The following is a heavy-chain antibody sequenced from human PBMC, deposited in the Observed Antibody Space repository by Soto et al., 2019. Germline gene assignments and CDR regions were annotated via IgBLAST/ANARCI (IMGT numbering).Heavy chain of an antibody. CDR2: IYYLGNT. J-gene: IGHJ5*02. CDR3: ARVITGTTSWFDP. Sequence: SETQSLTCTVSGGSIRTSSCYWGWIRQPPGKGLEWIGSIYYLGNTYYNPSLKGRVTISVDTSKNQFSLKVSSVTAADTAVYYCARVITGTTSWFDPWGQGTLVTSPQ. D-gene: IGHD1-20*01. CDR1: GGSIRTSSCY. V-gene: IGHV4-39*07.